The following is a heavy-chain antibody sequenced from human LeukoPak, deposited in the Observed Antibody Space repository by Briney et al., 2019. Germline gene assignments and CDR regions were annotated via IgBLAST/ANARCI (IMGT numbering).Heavy chain of an antibody. CDR3: ASDWFLGY. CDR2: INSDGSST. J-gene: IGHJ4*02. V-gene: IGHV3-74*01. CDR1: GFXFSSYW. D-gene: IGHD3-10*01. Sequence: PGGSLRLSCAASGFXFSSYWIHWVRQAPGKGLMWVSRINSDGSSTSYADSVKGRFTISRDNAKNTLYLQMNSLRTGDTAVYYCASDWFLGYWGQGTLVTVSS.